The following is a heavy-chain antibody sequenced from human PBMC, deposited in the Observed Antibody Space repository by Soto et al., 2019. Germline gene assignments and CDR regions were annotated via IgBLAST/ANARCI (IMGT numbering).Heavy chain of an antibody. CDR1: GFTFSSYS. CDR2: ISSSSSYI. CDR3: ARGYHYYDSSGYDKWDAFDI. V-gene: IGHV3-21*01. J-gene: IGHJ3*02. Sequence: GGSLRLSCAASGFTFSSYSMNWVRQAPGRGLEWVSSISSSSSYIYYADSVKGRFTISRDNAKNSLYLQMNSLRAEDTAVYYCARGYHYYDSSGYDKWDAFDIWGQGTMVTVSS. D-gene: IGHD3-22*01.